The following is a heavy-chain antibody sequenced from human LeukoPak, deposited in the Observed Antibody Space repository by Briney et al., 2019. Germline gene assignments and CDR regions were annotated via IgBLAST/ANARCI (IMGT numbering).Heavy chain of an antibody. CDR2: IDSDGNST. V-gene: IGHV3-74*01. CDR3: AELGITMIGGV. D-gene: IGHD3-10*02. J-gene: IGHJ6*04. CDR1: RFTFNTYW. Sequence: GGSLRLSCAASRFTFNTYWMHWVRQAPGKGLVWVSRIDSDGNSTAYADSVKGRFTISRDNAKNSLYLQMNSLRAEDTAVYYCAELGITMIGGVWGKGTTVTISS.